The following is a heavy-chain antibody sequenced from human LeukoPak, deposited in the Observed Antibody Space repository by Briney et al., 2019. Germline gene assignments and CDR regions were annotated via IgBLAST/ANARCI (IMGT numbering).Heavy chain of an antibody. V-gene: IGHV3-48*01. CDR1: GFTFSSYS. CDR3: ARVYSSSSGFGYYYYYMDV. J-gene: IGHJ6*03. CDR2: ISSSSSTI. Sequence: GGSLRLSCAASGFTFSSYSMNWVRQAPGKGLEWVSYISSSSSTIYYADSVKGRFTISRDNAKNSLYLQMNSLRAEDTAVYYCARVYSSSSGFGYYYYYMDVWGKGTTVTVSS. D-gene: IGHD6-6*01.